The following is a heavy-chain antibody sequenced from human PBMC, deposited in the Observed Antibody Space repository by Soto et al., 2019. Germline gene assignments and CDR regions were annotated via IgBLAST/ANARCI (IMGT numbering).Heavy chain of an antibody. D-gene: IGHD3-9*01. J-gene: IGHJ6*03. CDR2: INPNSGNT. CDR1: GYTFTSYG. Sequence: ASVKVSCKASGYTFTSYGISWVRQAPGQGLEWMGWINPNSGNTGYAQKFQGRVTMTRNTSISTAYMELSSLRSEDTAVYYCARDHYILTGYYYYYMDVWGKGTTVTVSS. V-gene: IGHV1-8*02. CDR3: ARDHYILTGYYYYYMDV.